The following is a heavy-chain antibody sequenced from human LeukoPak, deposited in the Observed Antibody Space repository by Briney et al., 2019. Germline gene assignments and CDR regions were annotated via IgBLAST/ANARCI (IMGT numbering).Heavy chain of an antibody. Sequence: GGSLRLSCAASGFTFSSCGMHWVRQAPGKGLEWVAVIWHDGSNKYYADSVKGRFTISRDSSKNTLYLQMNSLRAEDTAVYYCARLGYGGSGWYFDYWGQGTLVTVSS. CDR3: ARLGYGGSGWYFDY. CDR1: GFTFSSCG. CDR2: IWHDGSNK. V-gene: IGHV3-33*08. D-gene: IGHD6-19*01. J-gene: IGHJ4*02.